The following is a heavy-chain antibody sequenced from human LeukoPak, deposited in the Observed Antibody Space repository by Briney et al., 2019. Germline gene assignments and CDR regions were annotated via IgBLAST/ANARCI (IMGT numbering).Heavy chain of an antibody. CDR3: ARDSLRITMIVVVIRGAFDI. D-gene: IGHD3-22*01. CDR2: IYHSGST. J-gene: IGHJ3*02. V-gene: IGHV4-4*02. Sequence: PSGTLSLTCAVSGGSISSSNWWSWVRQPPGKGLEWIGEIYHSGSTNYNPSLKSRVTISVDKSKNQFSLKLSSVTAADTAVYYCARDSLRITMIVVVIRGAFDIWGQGTMVTVSS. CDR1: GGSISSSNW.